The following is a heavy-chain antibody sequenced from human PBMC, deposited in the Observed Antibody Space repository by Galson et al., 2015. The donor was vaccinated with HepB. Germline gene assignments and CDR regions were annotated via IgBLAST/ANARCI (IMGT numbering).Heavy chain of an antibody. Sequence: SLRISCAASGFTFSIYSMNWVRQAPGKGLEWVSSISSSSSYIYYADSVKGRFTISRDNAKNSLYLQMSSLRAEDTAVYYCARALQGGYSFGNYDYYGMDVWGQGTTVTVSS. CDR3: ARALQGGYSFGNYDYYGMDV. D-gene: IGHD5-18*01. CDR1: GFTFSIYS. J-gene: IGHJ6*02. V-gene: IGHV3-21*01. CDR2: ISSSSSYI.